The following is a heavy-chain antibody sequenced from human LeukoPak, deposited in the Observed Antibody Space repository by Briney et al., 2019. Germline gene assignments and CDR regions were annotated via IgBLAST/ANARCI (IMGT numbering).Heavy chain of an antibody. D-gene: IGHD3-9*01. CDR3: ARGGLRGYGILTGYTHYMDV. J-gene: IGHJ6*03. Sequence: ASVKVSCKASGYTLTSYDINWVRQATGQGLEWMGWRNPNSGNTGYAQKFQGRVTMTRNTSITTVYMELSSLRSEHTAVYYCARGGLRGYGILTGYTHYMDVWGKGTTVTVSS. CDR2: RNPNSGNT. V-gene: IGHV1-8*01. CDR1: GYTLTSYD.